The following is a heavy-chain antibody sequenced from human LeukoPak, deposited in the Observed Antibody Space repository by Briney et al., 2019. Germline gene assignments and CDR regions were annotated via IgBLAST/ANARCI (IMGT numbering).Heavy chain of an antibody. CDR2: IYYSGST. D-gene: IGHD3-10*01. CDR3: ARHPRRSGSAPFDY. V-gene: IGHV4-59*08. J-gene: IGHJ4*02. CDR1: GGSISSYY. Sequence: SEALSLTCTVSGGSISSYYWSWIRQPPGKGLEWIGYIYYSGSTNYNPSLKSRVTISVDTSKNQFSLKLSSVTAADTAVYYCARHPRRSGSAPFDYWGQGTLVTVSS.